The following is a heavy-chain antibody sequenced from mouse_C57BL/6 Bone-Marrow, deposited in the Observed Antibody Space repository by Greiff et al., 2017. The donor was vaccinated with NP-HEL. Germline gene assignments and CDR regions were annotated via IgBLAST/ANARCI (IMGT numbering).Heavy chain of an antibody. D-gene: IGHD5-1*01. CDR1: GFTFSSYG. CDR3: ARTYVQAWFAY. V-gene: IGHV5-6*01. Sequence: EVNVVESGGDLVKPGGSLKLSCAASGFTFSSYGMSWVRQTPDKRLEWVATISSGGSYTYYPDSVKGRFTISRDNAKNTLYLQMSSLKSEDTAMYYCARTYVQAWFAYWGQGTLVTVSA. J-gene: IGHJ3*01. CDR2: ISSGGSYT.